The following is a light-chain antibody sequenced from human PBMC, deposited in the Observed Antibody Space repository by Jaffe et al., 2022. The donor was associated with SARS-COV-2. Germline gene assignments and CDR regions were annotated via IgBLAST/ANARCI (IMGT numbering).Light chain of an antibody. CDR1: GSDSEDSDY. CDR3: SSFSDNTSRFV. V-gene: IGLV2-14*03. J-gene: IGLJ1*01. CDR2: DVN. Sequence: QSALTQPASVSGSPGQSVSISCTATGSDSEDSDYVSWYQQHPGEAPKVIIYDVNNRPSGVSARFSGSKSGNTASLTISGLQPEDEAEYYCSSFSDNTSRFVFGGGTRVTVL.